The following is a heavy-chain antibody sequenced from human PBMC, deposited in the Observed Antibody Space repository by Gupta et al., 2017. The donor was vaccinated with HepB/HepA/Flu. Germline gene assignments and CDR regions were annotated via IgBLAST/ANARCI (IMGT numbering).Heavy chain of an antibody. CDR1: GFTFSSYG. CDR2: IWYDGSNK. CDR3: ARDGVPAAIRAYYYYYMDV. D-gene: IGHD2-2*02. Sequence: QVQLVEYGGGVVQPGRSLRLSCVASGFTFSSYGMHWVRQAPGKGLEWVAVIWYDGSNKYYADSVKGRFTISRDNSKNTLYLQMNSLRAEDTAVYYCARDGVPAAIRAYYYYYMDVWGKGTTVTVSS. V-gene: IGHV3-33*01. J-gene: IGHJ6*03.